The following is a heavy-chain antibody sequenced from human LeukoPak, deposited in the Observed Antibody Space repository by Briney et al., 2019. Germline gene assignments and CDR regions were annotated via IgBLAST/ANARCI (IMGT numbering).Heavy chain of an antibody. D-gene: IGHD4-17*01. Sequence: ASVKVSCKTSGFIFSDFYIHWVRQAPGQGLEWMGWINPNSGGSKYAEKFQGRVTMTRDTSISTVYMELSRLRSDDTAVYYCVRGRASGDYVKWGQGTLVTVSS. CDR1: GFIFSDFY. CDR3: VRGRASGDYVK. CDR2: INPNSGGS. V-gene: IGHV1-2*02. J-gene: IGHJ4*02.